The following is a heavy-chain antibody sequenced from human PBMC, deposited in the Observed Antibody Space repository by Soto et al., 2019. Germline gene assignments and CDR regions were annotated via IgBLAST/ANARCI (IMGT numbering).Heavy chain of an antibody. Sequence: SETLSLTCTVSGVSISSGGYYWGWIRQHPGKGLEWIGNIYHSGRTYYNPSLKSRVIMSVDTSKNHFSLNLNSVTAADTAMYSCASVIGGDSEYYFDYWGQGTLVTVSS. CDR2: IYHSGRT. CDR3: ASVIGGDSEYYFDY. CDR1: GVSISSGGYY. V-gene: IGHV4-31*03. J-gene: IGHJ4*02. D-gene: IGHD4-17*01.